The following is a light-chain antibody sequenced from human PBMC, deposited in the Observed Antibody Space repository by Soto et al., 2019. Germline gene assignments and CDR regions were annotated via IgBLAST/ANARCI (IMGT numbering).Light chain of an antibody. V-gene: IGLV2-11*01. CDR3: CAYAGSYTWV. CDR2: DVS. Sequence: QSALTQPRSVSGSPGQSVTISCTGTSSDVDDYDYVSWYQQHPGKAPKLMIWDVSKRPSGVPDRFSGSKSGNTASLTISGLQAEDEADYYCCAYAGSYTWVFGGGTKVTVL. J-gene: IGLJ2*01. CDR1: SSDVDDYDY.